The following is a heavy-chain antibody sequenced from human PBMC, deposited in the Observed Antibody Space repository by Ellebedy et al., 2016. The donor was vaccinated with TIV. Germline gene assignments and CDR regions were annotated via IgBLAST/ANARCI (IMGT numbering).Heavy chain of an antibody. J-gene: IGHJ5*02. V-gene: IGHV1-3*01. CDR1: GYTSTNYA. D-gene: IGHD3-10*01. CDR2: INAGNGNT. Sequence: ASVKVSCKASGYTSTNYAMHSARQPPGQRLEWLGWINAGNGNTKYSQKLQGRVTITRDTSASTAYMELSSLRSEDTAVYNCRREGREEGKPMADLESWGQGTLVTVSS. CDR3: RREGREEGKPMADLES.